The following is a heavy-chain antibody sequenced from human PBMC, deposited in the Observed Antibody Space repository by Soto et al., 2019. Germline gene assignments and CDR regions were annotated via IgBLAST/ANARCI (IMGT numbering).Heavy chain of an antibody. Sequence: ASVKVSCKASGYIFAHYFIHWVRQAPGQGLEWMAIVDPTGSRTSHAHKFQGRVTLTRDASTGTVYLELNRLTSEDTALYYCARDSTTMLTGFEYRGRGTLVTVS. CDR2: VDPTGSRT. D-gene: IGHD3-16*01. CDR3: ARDSTTMLTGFEY. CDR1: GYIFAHYF. J-gene: IGHJ4*02. V-gene: IGHV1-46*01.